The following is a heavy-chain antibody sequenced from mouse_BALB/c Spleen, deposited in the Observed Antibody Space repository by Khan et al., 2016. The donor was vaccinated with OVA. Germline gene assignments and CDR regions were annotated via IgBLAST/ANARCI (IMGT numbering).Heavy chain of an antibody. CDR1: GYSITSGYY. CDR2: IRYDGSN. Sequence: EVQLVESGPGLVKPSQSLSLTCSVTGYSITSGYYWNWLRQFPGNKLEWMDYIRYDGSNNYNPSLKNRISITRDTSKNQFFLKLNSVTTEDTATYYCARDYYGTSLYFDVWGAGTTVTVSS. J-gene: IGHJ1*01. CDR3: ARDYYGTSLYFDV. D-gene: IGHD1-1*01. V-gene: IGHV3-6*02.